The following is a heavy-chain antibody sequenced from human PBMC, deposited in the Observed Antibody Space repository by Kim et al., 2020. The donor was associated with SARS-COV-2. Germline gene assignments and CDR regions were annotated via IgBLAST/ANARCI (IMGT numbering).Heavy chain of an antibody. CDR1: GGSISSSSYY. V-gene: IGHV4-39*07. D-gene: IGHD5-12*01. CDR2: IYYSGST. CDR3: ARLTMATIYGAFDI. Sequence: SETLSLTCTVSGGSISSSSYYWGWIRQPPGKGLEWIGSIYYSGSTYYNPSLKSRVTISVDTSKNQFSLKLSSVTAADTAVYYCARLTMATIYGAFDIWGQGTMVTVSS. J-gene: IGHJ3*02.